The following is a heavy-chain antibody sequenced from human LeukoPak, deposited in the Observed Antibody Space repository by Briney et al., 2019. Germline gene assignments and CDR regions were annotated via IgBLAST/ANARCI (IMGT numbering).Heavy chain of an antibody. V-gene: IGHV3-21*01. D-gene: IGHD6-13*01. CDR1: GFTLSSYN. CDR3: ARVYSSSWYSGYLYMDV. Sequence: RAGGSLRLSCAASGFTLSSYNMKWVRQAPGKGLEWVSSISYRSSDIEYADSVKGRFTISRDNAKKSLYLQMSSLRAEDTAVYYCARVYSSSWYSGYLYMDVWGKGTTVTVSS. J-gene: IGHJ6*03. CDR2: ISYRSSDI.